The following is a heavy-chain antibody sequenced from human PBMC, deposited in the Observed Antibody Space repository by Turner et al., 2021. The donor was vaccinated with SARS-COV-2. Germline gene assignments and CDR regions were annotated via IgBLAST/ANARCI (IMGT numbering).Heavy chain of an antibody. CDR2: IYSGGST. CDR1: GFVVSSNS. J-gene: IGHJ6*02. CDR3: ARPFGTEVVPHS. D-gene: IGHD2-2*01. Sequence: EVQLVEAGGGLIQPGGSLRLSCAASGFVVSSNSMNWSRQAPGKGLEWISVIYSGGSTYYADSVKGRFTISRDSSKNTLYLKMNSMRAEDTAVYYCARPFGTEVVPHSWGQGTTVTVSS. V-gene: IGHV3-53*01.